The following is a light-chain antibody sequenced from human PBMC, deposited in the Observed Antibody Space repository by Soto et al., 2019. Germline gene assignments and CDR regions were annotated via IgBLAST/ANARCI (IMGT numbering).Light chain of an antibody. V-gene: IGLV4-69*01. CDR1: SGHSSYA. J-gene: IGLJ2*01. Sequence: QPVLTQSPSGPASLGASGNLTCTLSSGHSSYAIAWHQQQPEEGPRYLMKLNSDGSHSKGDGIPDRFSGSSSGAERYLTISSLQSEDEAAYYCQTWGTGIHVVFGGGTQLTVL. CDR3: QTWGTGIHVV. CDR2: LNSDGSH.